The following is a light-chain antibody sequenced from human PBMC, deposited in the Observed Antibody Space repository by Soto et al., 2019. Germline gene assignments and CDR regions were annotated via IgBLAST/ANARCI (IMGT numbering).Light chain of an antibody. CDR3: QQYNNWPTLT. J-gene: IGKJ5*01. Sequence: EPLMTQSPATLSLSAGERATLSCRASQNDXSYLSWYQRKPGQAPRLVIXGAATRATGIPARFSGSGSGKEFTLTISSLQSEYFALYYCQQYNNWPTLTFGQGTRLEIK. CDR2: GAA. V-gene: IGKV3-15*01. CDR1: QNDXSY.